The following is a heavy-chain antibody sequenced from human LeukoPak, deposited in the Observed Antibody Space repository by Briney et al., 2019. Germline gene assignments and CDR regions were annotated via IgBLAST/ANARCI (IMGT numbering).Heavy chain of an antibody. V-gene: IGHV4-30-4*07. Sequence: SETLSLTCTVSGGSISSGGYSWSWIRQPPGKGLEWIGYIYYSGSTYYNPSLKSRVTISVDTSKNQFSLKLSSVTAADTAVYYCARGGFSIFDYWGQGTLVTVSS. CDR1: GGSISSGGYS. CDR3: ARGGFSIFDY. J-gene: IGHJ4*02. D-gene: IGHD5-24*01. CDR2: IYYSGST.